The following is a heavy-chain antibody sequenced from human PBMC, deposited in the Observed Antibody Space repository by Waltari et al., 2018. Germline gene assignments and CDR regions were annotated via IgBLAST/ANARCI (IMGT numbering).Heavy chain of an antibody. CDR2: MYYSGQT. CDR1: GVSVNSAPYS. CDR3: ARQGTMIQGAFDI. V-gene: IGHV4-61*01. J-gene: IGHJ3*02. D-gene: IGHD3-10*01. Sequence: QVQLQESGPGLVKPSETLSLICTVSGVSVNSAPYSWSWIRQTPGKGLEWIGYMYYSGQTKDNPSLKSRFTRSVDTSKKQVSLSLASVTAADTAMYYCARQGTMIQGAFDIWGQGTMVTVSS.